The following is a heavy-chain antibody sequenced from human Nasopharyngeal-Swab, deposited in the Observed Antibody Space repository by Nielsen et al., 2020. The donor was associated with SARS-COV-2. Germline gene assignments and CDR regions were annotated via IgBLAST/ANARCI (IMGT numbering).Heavy chain of an antibody. D-gene: IGHD2-15*01. V-gene: IGHV3-30*03. CDR2: IAHDASNE. J-gene: IGHJ5*02. CDR1: GFTFSSFG. CDR3: ARDNGYCSGDACYLGGWLDP. Sequence: GGSLRLSCAASGFTFSSFGMHWVRQAPGKGLEWVAFIAHDASNEYYGDSVKGRFSISRDSSKNTLYLQMDSLRGEDTAVYYCARDNGYCSGDACYLGGWLDPWGQGTPVTVSS.